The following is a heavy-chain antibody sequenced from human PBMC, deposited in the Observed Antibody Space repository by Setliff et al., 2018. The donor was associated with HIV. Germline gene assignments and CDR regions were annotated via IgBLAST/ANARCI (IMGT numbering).Heavy chain of an antibody. CDR3: TRDNGVTSYRDAFDI. V-gene: IGHV3-15*01. D-gene: IGHD2-8*01. CDR1: GFTFSNAW. CDR2: IKSKTDGGTT. Sequence: PGGSLRLSCAASGFTFSNAWMSWVRQAPGKGLEWVGRIKSKTDGGTTDYAAPVKGRFTISRDDSKNTLYLQMNSLKTEDTAVYYCTRDNGVTSYRDAFDIWGQGTMVTVSS. J-gene: IGHJ3*02.